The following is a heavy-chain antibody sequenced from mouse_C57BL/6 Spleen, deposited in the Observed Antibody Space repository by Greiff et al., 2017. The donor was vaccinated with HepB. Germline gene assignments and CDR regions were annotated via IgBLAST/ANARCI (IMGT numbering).Heavy chain of an antibody. D-gene: IGHD2-4*01. Sequence: VQLQQSGAELVRPGTSVKVSCKASGYAFTNYLIEWVKQRPGQGLEWIGVINPGSGGTNYNEKFKGKATLTADKSSSTAYMQLSSLTSEDSAVYFCASHYDYDGGFAYWGQGTLVTVSA. CDR1: GYAFTNYL. V-gene: IGHV1-54*01. CDR3: ASHYDYDGGFAY. J-gene: IGHJ3*01. CDR2: INPGSGGT.